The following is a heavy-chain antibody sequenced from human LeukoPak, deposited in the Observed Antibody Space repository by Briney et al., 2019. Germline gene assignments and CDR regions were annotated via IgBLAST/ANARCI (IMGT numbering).Heavy chain of an antibody. J-gene: IGHJ4*02. D-gene: IGHD2-15*01. CDR2: IHYSGST. Sequence: SETLSLTCIVSGGSISAYYWSWIRQPPGKGLEWIGYIHYSGSTNYNPSLKSRVTISVDTSKNQFSLKLGSVTAADTAVYYCARNGYCSGGRCYLGLINYWGQGTLVTVSS. CDR1: GGSISAYY. V-gene: IGHV4-59*01. CDR3: ARNGYCSGGRCYLGLINY.